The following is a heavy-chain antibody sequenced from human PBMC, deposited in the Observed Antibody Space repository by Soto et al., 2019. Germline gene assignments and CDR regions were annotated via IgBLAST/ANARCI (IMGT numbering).Heavy chain of an antibody. CDR2: FFYTGST. J-gene: IGHJ4*02. Sequence: PSETLSLTFTLSVVAITSNVHYWGFFRQSPWKGLEWIGSFFYTGSTYHKPSLESRVSISVDTHENRFSLKVTSVTAAETGIYYCVRHHFGGYAFDSWGQGTLLTVYS. CDR3: VRHHFGGYAFDS. CDR1: VVAITSNVHY. D-gene: IGHD3-16*01. V-gene: IGHV4-39*01.